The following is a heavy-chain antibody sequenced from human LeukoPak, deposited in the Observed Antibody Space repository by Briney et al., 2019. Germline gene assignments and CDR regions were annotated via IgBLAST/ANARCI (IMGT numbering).Heavy chain of an antibody. CDR3: ARGPLYCSGGSCRKLEYFQH. CDR1: GYTFTGYY. Sequence: ASVKVSCKASGYTFTGYYIHWVRQAPGQGLEWMGWINPNSGGTNYAQKFQGRVTMTRDTSISTAYMELSRLRSDDTAVYYCARGPLYCSGGSCRKLEYFQHWGQGTLVTVSS. J-gene: IGHJ1*01. V-gene: IGHV1-2*02. D-gene: IGHD2-15*01. CDR2: INPNSGGT.